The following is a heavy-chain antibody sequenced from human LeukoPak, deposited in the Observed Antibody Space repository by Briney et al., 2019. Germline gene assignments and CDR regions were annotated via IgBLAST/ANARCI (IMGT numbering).Heavy chain of an antibody. CDR1: GCTFTNYG. V-gene: IGHV1-18*01. CDR3: ARDIGYCSGGSCYPYYMDV. Sequence: ASVKVSCKAFGCTFTNYGISWVRQAPGQGLEWMGWISGYNGNTKYEQKLQDRVTMTTDTSTSTGYMELRSLRPDDTAVYYCARDIGYCSGGSCYPYYMDVWGKGTTVTVSS. J-gene: IGHJ6*03. CDR2: ISGYNGNT. D-gene: IGHD2-15*01.